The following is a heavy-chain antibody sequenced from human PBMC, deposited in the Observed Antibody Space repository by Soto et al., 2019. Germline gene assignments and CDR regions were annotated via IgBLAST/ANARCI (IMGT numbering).Heavy chain of an antibody. D-gene: IGHD3-16*02. CDR3: ATSIVMPGTRYFHT. J-gene: IGHJ5*02. CDR2: ISTSSTYI. Sequence: GGSLRLSCAASGFTFSTHSMHWVRHIPGKGLEWVSSISTSSTYIDYADSVKGRFTISRDNAKNSLLLQMSSLRADDTAVYFCATSIVMPGTRYFHTWGQGAMSTVS. CDR1: GFTFSTHS. V-gene: IGHV3-21*01.